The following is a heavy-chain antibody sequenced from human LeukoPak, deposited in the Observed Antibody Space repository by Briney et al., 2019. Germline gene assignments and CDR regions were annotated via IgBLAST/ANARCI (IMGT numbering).Heavy chain of an antibody. CDR3: AREDYYDSSGPFDY. CDR2: ISSSGSTI. J-gene: IGHJ4*02. V-gene: IGHV3-11*04. CDR1: GFTFSDYY. D-gene: IGHD3-22*01. Sequence: GGSLRLSCAASGFTFSDYYMSWIRQAPGKGLEWVSYISSSGSTIYYADSVKGRFTISRDNSKNTLYLQMNSLRAEDTAVYYCAREDYYDSSGPFDYWGQGTLVTVSS.